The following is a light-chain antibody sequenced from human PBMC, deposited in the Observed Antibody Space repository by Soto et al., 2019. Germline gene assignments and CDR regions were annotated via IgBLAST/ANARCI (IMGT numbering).Light chain of an antibody. Sequence: IVLTQSPATLSVSPWERATLSCRASQSVGSDLAWYQHTPGQAPRLLIYGASSRATGIPDRFSGSGSGTDFTLTISRLEPEDFAVYYCQQYVSTPLTFGGGTKVDIK. CDR2: GAS. J-gene: IGKJ4*01. CDR3: QQYVSTPLT. V-gene: IGKV3-20*01. CDR1: QSVGSD.